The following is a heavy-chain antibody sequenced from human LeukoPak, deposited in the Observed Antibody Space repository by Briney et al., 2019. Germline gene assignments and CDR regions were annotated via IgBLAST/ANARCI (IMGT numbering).Heavy chain of an antibody. V-gene: IGHV4-34*01. J-gene: IGHJ4*02. CDR3: ARGGSSCTNGVCYTVEGVFYPRYFDY. Sequence: SETLSLTCAVYGGSFSGYYWSWLRQPPGKGLEWIGEINHSGSTIYNPSLKSRVTISVDTSKNQFSLNLNSVTAADTAVYYCARGGSSCTNGVCYTVEGVFYPRYFDYWGQGTLVTVSP. CDR2: INHSGST. D-gene: IGHD2-8*01. CDR1: GGSFSGYY.